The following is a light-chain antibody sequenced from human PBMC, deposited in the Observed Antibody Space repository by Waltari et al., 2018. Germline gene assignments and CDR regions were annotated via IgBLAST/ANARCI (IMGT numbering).Light chain of an antibody. Sequence: QSVLTQPPSASGTPGQSVTISCSGSSANIGSNPVNWYQQLPGTAPKLLINNNSQRPSGVPDRFSGSKSGTSASLAISGLLSDDEAEYYCAAWDDSLSGYVFGTGTNVSVL. CDR1: SANIGSNP. J-gene: IGLJ1*01. CDR2: NNS. CDR3: AAWDDSLSGYV. V-gene: IGLV1-44*01.